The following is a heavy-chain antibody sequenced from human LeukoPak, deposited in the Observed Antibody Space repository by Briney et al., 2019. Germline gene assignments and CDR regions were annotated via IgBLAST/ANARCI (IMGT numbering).Heavy chain of an antibody. CDR1: GFTFSSYW. CDR3: ARAYDYVWGSYRTPLDY. J-gene: IGHJ4*02. D-gene: IGHD3-16*02. Sequence: GGSLRLSCAASGFTFSSYWMSWVRQAPGKGLEWVANIKQDGSEKYYVDSVKGRFTISRDNAKNSLYLQMNSLRAEDTAVYYCARAYDYVWGSYRTPLDYWGQGTLVTVSS. CDR2: IKQDGSEK. V-gene: IGHV3-7*01.